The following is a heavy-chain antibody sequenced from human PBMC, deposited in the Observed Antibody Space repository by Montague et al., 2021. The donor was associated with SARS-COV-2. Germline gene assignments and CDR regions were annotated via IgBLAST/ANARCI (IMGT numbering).Heavy chain of an antibody. V-gene: IGHV4-61*02. J-gene: IGHJ6*02. CDR3: ARDGGIGDSGSNTWSYYYYGMDV. CDR2: IYTSGST. Sequence: TLSLTCTVSGGSISSGSYYWSWIRQPAGKGLEWIGRIYTSGSTNYNPSLKSRVTISVGTSKNQFSLKLSSVTAADTAVYYCARDGGIGDSGSNTWSYYYYGMDVWGQGTTVTVSS. D-gene: IGHD3-22*01. CDR1: GGSISSGSYY.